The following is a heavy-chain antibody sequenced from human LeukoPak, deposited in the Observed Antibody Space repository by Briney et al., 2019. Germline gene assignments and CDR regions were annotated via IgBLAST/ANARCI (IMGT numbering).Heavy chain of an antibody. V-gene: IGHV4-39*07. D-gene: IGHD5-18*01. CDR1: GGSISSSSYY. CDR3: ARAGYSYGYVDY. CDR2: IYYSGST. J-gene: IGHJ4*02. Sequence: SETLSLTCTVSGGSISSSSYYWGWIRQPPGKGLEWIGSIYYSGSTWSSLKSRVTISIDTSKNKFSQKLSSVTAADTAVYYCARAGYSYGYVDYWGQGTLVTVSS.